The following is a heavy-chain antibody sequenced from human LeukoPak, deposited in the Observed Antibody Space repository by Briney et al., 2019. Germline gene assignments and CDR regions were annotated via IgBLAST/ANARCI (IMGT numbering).Heavy chain of an antibody. J-gene: IGHJ5*02. CDR2: IYYSGST. V-gene: IGHV4-39*07. CDR3: ARNHGLYYDILTGYRRPENWFDP. Sequence: SETLSLTWTVSGGSISSSSYYWGWIRQRPGKGLEWIGSIYYSGSTYYNPSLKSRVTISVDTSKNQFSLKLSSVTAADTAVYYCARNHGLYYDILTGYRRPENWFDPWGQGTLVTVSS. D-gene: IGHD3-9*01. CDR1: GGSISSSSYY.